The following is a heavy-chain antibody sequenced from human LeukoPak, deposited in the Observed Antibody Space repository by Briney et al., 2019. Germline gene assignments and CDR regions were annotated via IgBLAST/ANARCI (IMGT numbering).Heavy chain of an antibody. CDR2: INSDGTSA. J-gene: IGHJ4*02. D-gene: IGHD3-22*01. Sequence: GGSLRLLCSASGFYFRSYWMHWVRQAPGKGMVRVSGINSDGTSANYADSVEGRFTVSRDNAKNTLYLQMNSLRVDDTAVYYCARAYFDNSGYYIGYWGQGSLVTVSA. CDR1: GFYFRSYW. CDR3: ARAYFDNSGYYIGY. V-gene: IGHV3-74*01.